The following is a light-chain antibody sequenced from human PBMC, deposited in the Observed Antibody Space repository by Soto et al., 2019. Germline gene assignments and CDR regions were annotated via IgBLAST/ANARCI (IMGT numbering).Light chain of an antibody. V-gene: IGKV3-20*01. Sequence: IVLTQSPGTLYLSPRERATLSCRASQSVSSSYLAWYQQKPGQAPRLLIYGASSRATGIPDRFSGSGSGTDFNLTISRLEPEDFAVYYCQQYDSSPLTFGGGTKVEIK. J-gene: IGKJ4*01. CDR3: QQYDSSPLT. CDR1: QSVSSSY. CDR2: GAS.